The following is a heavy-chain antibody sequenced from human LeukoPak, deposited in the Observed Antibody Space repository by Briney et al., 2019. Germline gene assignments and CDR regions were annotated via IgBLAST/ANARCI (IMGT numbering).Heavy chain of an antibody. J-gene: IGHJ1*01. CDR2: ISPHNGDT. D-gene: IGHD3/OR15-3a*01. Sequence: GASVKVSCKAPGYSFSDHYIHWVRQAPGQGLEWMGWISPHNGDTNYEQMFQGRLTLTRDTSISTVYMEASRLRSDDAAVYYCAREGTVRELDYWGQGTLVTVSS. CDR3: AREGTVRELDY. V-gene: IGHV1-2*02. CDR1: GYSFSDHY.